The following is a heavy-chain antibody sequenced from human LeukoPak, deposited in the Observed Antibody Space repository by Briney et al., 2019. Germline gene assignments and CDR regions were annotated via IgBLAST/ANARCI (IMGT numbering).Heavy chain of an antibody. CDR3: AREGVAVAGGIDY. V-gene: IGHV3-48*03. Sequence: GGSLRLSCAASGFPFSSYEMNWVRQAPGKGLEWVSYISSSGSTIYYADSVKGRFTISRDNAKNSLYLQMNSLRAEDTAVYYCAREGVAVAGGIDYWGQGTLVTVSS. D-gene: IGHD6-19*01. CDR2: ISSSGSTI. J-gene: IGHJ4*02. CDR1: GFPFSSYE.